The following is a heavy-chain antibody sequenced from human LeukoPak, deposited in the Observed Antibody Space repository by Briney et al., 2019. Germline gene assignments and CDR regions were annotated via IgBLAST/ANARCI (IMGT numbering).Heavy chain of an antibody. CDR1: GFTFSSYA. Sequence: GGSLRLSCAASGFTFSSYAMSWVRQAPGKGLEWVSAISGSGGSTYYADSVKGRFTISRDNSKNTLYLQMNSLRAEDTAVYYCAKDTLVATISSGYYFDYWGQGTLVTVSS. D-gene: IGHD5-12*01. J-gene: IGHJ4*02. CDR3: AKDTLVATISSGYYFDY. CDR2: ISGSGGST. V-gene: IGHV3-23*01.